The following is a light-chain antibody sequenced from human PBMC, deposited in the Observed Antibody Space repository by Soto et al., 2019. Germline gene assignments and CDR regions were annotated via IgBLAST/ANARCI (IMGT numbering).Light chain of an antibody. CDR2: GAS. CDR1: QSVSSSF. CDR3: QHYDTSPLT. V-gene: IGKV3-20*01. J-gene: IGKJ4*01. Sequence: EIVLTQSPGTLSLSPGERATLSCRASQSVSSSFLAWYQQKPGQAPRLLIYGASSRATGIPDRFSGRRSGTAFTLTISRLEPEDFAVYYCQHYDTSPLTFGGGTKVEIK.